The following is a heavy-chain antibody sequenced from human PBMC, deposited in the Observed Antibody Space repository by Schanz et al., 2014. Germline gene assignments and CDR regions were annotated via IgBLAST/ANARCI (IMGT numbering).Heavy chain of an antibody. J-gene: IGHJ6*02. Sequence: QVQLVESGGGVVQPGRSLRLSCAASGFTFSSYGMHWVRQAPGKGLEWVAIISLDGSNQYYADSVKGRFTISRDNSKNTLYLQMNSLRAEDTAVYYCASDTMGGNFVLDVWGQGTTVTVSS. CDR2: ISLDGSNQ. CDR3: ASDTMGGNFVLDV. D-gene: IGHD3-10*01. CDR1: GFTFSSYG. V-gene: IGHV3-30*03.